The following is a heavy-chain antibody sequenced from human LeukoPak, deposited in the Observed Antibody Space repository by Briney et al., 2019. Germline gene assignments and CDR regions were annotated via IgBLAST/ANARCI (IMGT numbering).Heavy chain of an antibody. CDR2: IYYSGST. V-gene: IGHV4-59*08. CDR1: DGFINSYY. CDR3: ARRAADDAFDI. Sequence: SETLSLTCTVSDGFINSYYWSWIRQPPGKGLEWIGYIYYSGSTNYNPSLTSRVTISVDRIKNQFSLKLSSVTAADTAMYYCARRAADDAFDIWGQGTMVTVSS. J-gene: IGHJ3*02.